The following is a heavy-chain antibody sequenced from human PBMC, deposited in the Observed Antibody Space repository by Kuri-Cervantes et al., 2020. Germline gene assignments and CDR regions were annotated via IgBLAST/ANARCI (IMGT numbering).Heavy chain of an antibody. J-gene: IGHJ2*01. CDR3: ASFKMATIRPIWYFDL. CDR1: GGTFSSYA. D-gene: IGHD5-24*01. Sequence: KISCKASGGTFSSYAISWVRQAPGQGLEWMGGIIPIFGTANYSQKFQGRVTITADESTSTAYMELSSLRSEDTAVYYCASFKMATIRPIWYFDLWGRGTLVTVSS. CDR2: IIPIFGTA. V-gene: IGHV1-69*01.